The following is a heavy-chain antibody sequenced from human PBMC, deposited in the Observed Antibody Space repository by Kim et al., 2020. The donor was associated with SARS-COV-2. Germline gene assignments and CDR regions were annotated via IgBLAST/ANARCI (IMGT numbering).Heavy chain of an antibody. D-gene: IGHD6-6*01. Sequence: YYADSVNGRFTISRDNAKNSLYLQMNSLRDEDTAVYYCARLVRYYYGMDVWGQGTTVTVSS. CDR3: ARLVRYYYGMDV. V-gene: IGHV3-48*02. J-gene: IGHJ6*02.